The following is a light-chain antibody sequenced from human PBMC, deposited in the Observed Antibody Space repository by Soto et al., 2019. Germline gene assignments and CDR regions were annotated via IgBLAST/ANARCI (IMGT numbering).Light chain of an antibody. CDR3: QQYERYST. J-gene: IGKJ1*01. CDR1: QTISSW. Sequence: DIQMTQSPSTLSGSVGDRVTITCRASQTISSWLAWYQQEPGKAPKLLIYKASTLKSGVPSRFSGSGSGTEFTLTINSLQPDDFATYYCQQYERYSTFGQGTKVDIK. CDR2: KAS. V-gene: IGKV1-5*03.